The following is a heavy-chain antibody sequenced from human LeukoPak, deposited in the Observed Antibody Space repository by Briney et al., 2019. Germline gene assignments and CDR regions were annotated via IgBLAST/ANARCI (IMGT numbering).Heavy chain of an antibody. Sequence: SETPPLTCTVSGGSISSYYWSWIRQPPGKGLEWIGYIYYSGSTNYNPSLKSRVTISVDTSKNQFSLKLSSVTAADTAVYYCARVLSSSSWYFYAFDIWGQGTMVTVSS. CDR1: GGSISSYY. CDR3: ARVLSSSSWYFYAFDI. CDR2: IYYSGST. V-gene: IGHV4-59*01. D-gene: IGHD6-13*01. J-gene: IGHJ3*02.